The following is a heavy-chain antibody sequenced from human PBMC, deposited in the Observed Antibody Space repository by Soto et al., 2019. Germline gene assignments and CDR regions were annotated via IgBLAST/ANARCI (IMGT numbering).Heavy chain of an antibody. Sequence: QVQLQESGPGLVKPSQTLSLTCTVSGGSISSGDYYWSWIRQPPEKGLEWIGYIYYSGSTYYNPSLKSRVTISVDTSTNQCSLKLSSVTAAVTAVYYCAGLTPGYSSGWFIDYWGQGTLVTVSS. V-gene: IGHV4-30-4*01. CDR1: GGSISSGDYY. J-gene: IGHJ4*02. D-gene: IGHD6-19*01. CDR2: IYYSGST. CDR3: AGLTPGYSSGWFIDY.